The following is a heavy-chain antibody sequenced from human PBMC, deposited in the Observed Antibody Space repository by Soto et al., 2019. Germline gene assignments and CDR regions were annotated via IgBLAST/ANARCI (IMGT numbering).Heavy chain of an antibody. J-gene: IGHJ6*02. V-gene: IGHV3-48*03. D-gene: IGHD2-2*02. CDR3: ATVLPADIQVGMDV. CDR2: ISSNGSTI. CDR1: GCTFSSNE. Sequence: PGGSLRLSCAASGCTFSSNEMNWVRQAPRKGLEWDSYISSNGSTISYADPVKGRRTTSSDNTKNTQYLQKNSLRVEDTAVYYCATVLPADIQVGMDVWGQGTTVTVSS.